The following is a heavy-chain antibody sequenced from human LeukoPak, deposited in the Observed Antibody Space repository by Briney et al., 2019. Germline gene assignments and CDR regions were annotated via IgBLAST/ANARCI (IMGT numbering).Heavy chain of an antibody. CDR2: IYYSGST. D-gene: IGHD5-24*01. V-gene: IGHV4-59*08. J-gene: IGHJ5*02. CDR1: GGSISSDY. Sequence: SETLSLTCTVSGGSISSDYWSWIRQPPGKGLEWIGYIYYSGSTNYNPSLKSRVTISVDTSKNQFSLKLSSVTAADTAVYYCAGHGPYVEMATLDPWGQGALVTVSS. CDR3: AGHGPYVEMATLDP.